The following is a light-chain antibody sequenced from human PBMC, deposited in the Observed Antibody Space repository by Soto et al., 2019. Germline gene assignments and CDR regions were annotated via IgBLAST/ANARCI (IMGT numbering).Light chain of an antibody. Sequence: DIVMTQSPDSLAVSLGERATINCKSSQSVLYRSNNKNYLAWYQQKPGQPPRLLIYWASTRESGVPDRFSGSGSGTDFTLTISSLQAEDVAVYYCQQYDTTPWTFGQGTKVKIK. J-gene: IGKJ1*01. CDR1: QSVLYRSNNKNY. CDR2: WAS. V-gene: IGKV4-1*01. CDR3: QQYDTTPWT.